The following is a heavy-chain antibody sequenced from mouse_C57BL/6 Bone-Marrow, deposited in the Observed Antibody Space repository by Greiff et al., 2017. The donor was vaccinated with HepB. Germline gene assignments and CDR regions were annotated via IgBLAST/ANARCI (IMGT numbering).Heavy chain of an antibody. J-gene: IGHJ2*01. Sequence: QVQLKQSGPELVKPGASVKISCKASGYAFSSSWMNWVKQRPGKGLEWIGRIYPGDGDTNYNGKFKGKATLTADKSSSTAYMQLSSLTSEDSAVYFCARIGGGFITTVVDYWGQGTTLTVSS. CDR2: IYPGDGDT. CDR1: GYAFSSSW. V-gene: IGHV1-82*01. D-gene: IGHD1-1*01. CDR3: ARIGGGFITTVVDY.